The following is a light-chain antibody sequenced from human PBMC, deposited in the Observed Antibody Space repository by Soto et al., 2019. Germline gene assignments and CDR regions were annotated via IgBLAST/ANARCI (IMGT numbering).Light chain of an antibody. J-gene: IGKJ5*01. CDR1: EDISTW. Sequence: DIQMTQSPSSVSASVGDRVTITCRSSEDISTWLAWYQQKPGKAPKLLIYAASSLQSGVPSRFSGSGSGTDFTLTISGLQPKDFATYYCQHADSFPLITFGQGTRLEIK. CDR2: AAS. CDR3: QHADSFPLIT. V-gene: IGKV1-12*01.